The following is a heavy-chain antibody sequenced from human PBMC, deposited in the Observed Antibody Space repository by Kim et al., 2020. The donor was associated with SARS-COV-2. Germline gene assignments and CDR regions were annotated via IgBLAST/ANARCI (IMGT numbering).Heavy chain of an antibody. D-gene: IGHD6-19*01. J-gene: IGHJ4*02. Sequence: NTKCSQKFQGRVTITRDTSASTAYMELTSLRSEDTAIYYCARGSGWAFDYWGQVTLVTVAS. CDR3: ARGSGWAFDY. CDR2: NT. V-gene: IGHV1-3*01.